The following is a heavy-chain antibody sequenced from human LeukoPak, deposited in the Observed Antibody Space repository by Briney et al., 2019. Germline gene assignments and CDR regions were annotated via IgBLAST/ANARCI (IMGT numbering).Heavy chain of an antibody. CDR2: ISYDGSNK. CDR1: GFTFSSYA. J-gene: IGHJ4*02. CDR3: ARGYEAVAGDFDY. Sequence: GGSLRLSCAASGFTFSSYAMHWVRQAPGKGLEWVAVISYDGSNKYYADSVKGRFTISRDNSKNTLYLQMNSLRSDDTAVYYCARGYEAVAGDFDYWGQGTLVTVSS. D-gene: IGHD6-19*01. V-gene: IGHV3-30-3*01.